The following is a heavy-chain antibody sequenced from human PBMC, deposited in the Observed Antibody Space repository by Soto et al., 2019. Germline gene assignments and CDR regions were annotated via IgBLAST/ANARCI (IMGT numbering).Heavy chain of an antibody. CDR1: GDSVSSNSAA. CDR3: ARAGDKRSYYYDSSGIFDY. D-gene: IGHD3-22*01. CDR2: TYYRSKWYN. Sequence: PSQTLSLTCGISGDSVSSNSAAWNWIRQSPSRGLEWLGRTYYRSKWYNDYAVSVKSRITINPDTSKNQFSLQLNSVTPEDTAVYYCARAGDKRSYYYDSSGIFDYWGQGTLVTVSS. J-gene: IGHJ4*02. V-gene: IGHV6-1*01.